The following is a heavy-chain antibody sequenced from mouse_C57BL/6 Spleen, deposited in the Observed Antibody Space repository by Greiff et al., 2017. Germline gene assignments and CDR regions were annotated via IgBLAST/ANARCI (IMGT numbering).Heavy chain of an antibody. CDR1: GYTFTSYW. CDR2: IDPHSGGT. Sequence: QVQLQQPGAELVKPGASVKLSCKASGYTFTSYWMHWVKQRPGRGLEWIGRIDPHSGGTKYNEKFQSKATLTVDKPSSTAYMQLSSLRSEDSAVYYCARWEDYDVWFAYWGQGTLVTVSA. CDR3: ARWEDYDVWFAY. J-gene: IGHJ3*01. V-gene: IGHV1-62-3*01. D-gene: IGHD2-4*01.